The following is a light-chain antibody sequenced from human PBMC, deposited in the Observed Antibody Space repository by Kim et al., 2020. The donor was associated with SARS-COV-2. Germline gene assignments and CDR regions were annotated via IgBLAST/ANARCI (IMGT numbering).Light chain of an antibody. Sequence: EIVMTQSPAPLSVSPGERATLSCRASQSVSSDLAWYQQIPGQAPRLLIYGASTRATGVPARFSGSGSGTEFTLTISSLQSEDFAVYYCHQYNNWHAFGQGTKLEI. CDR2: GAS. CDR1: QSVSSD. J-gene: IGKJ2*01. V-gene: IGKV3-15*01. CDR3: HQYNNWHA.